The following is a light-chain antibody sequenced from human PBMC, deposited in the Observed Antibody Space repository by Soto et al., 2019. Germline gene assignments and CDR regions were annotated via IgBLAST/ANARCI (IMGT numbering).Light chain of an antibody. CDR3: QQYYTTVT. V-gene: IGKV4-1*01. J-gene: IGKJ4*01. CDR1: QRVLFSSNNKNY. CDR2: WAS. Sequence: DIVMTQSPDSLAVPLGERATINCKSSQRVLFSSNNKNYLAWYQQKVGQPPRLLINWASTRESGVPDRFSGSGSGTDFTLTISSLQAEDVAVYYCQQYYTTVTFGGGTKVEIK.